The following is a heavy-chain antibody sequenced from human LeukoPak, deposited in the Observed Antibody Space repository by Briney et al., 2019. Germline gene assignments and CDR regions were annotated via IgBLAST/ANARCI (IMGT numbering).Heavy chain of an antibody. CDR1: GYTFTGYY. CDR2: INPNSGGT. D-gene: IGHD4-23*01. Sequence: ASVKVSCKASGYTFTGYYMHWVRQAPGQGLEWMGWINPNSGGTNYAQKFQGRVTMTRDTSISTAYMELSRLRSDDTAVYYCARDFDDYGGKEDAFDIWGQGTMVTVAS. CDR3: ARDFDDYGGKEDAFDI. V-gene: IGHV1-2*02. J-gene: IGHJ3*02.